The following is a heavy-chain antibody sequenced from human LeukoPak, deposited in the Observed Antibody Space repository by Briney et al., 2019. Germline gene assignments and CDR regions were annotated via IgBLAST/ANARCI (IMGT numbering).Heavy chain of an antibody. CDR3: ARDLYSGSYYDDY. D-gene: IGHD1-26*01. J-gene: IGHJ4*02. Sequence: PGGSLRLSCVASGFTLSSHWMSWVRQAPGKGLEWVANIKQDGSEKNYVDSVKGRFTISRDDAKNLLYLQMNSLRAEDTAVYYCARDLYSGSYYDDYWGQGTLVTVSS. CDR1: GFTLSSHW. CDR2: IKQDGSEK. V-gene: IGHV3-7*05.